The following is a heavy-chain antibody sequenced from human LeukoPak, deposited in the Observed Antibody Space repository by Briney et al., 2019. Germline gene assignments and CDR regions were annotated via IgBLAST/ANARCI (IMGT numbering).Heavy chain of an antibody. CDR2: IYYSGST. V-gene: IGHV4-39*01. J-gene: IGHJ4*02. Sequence: PSETLSLTCTVSGGSISSSSYYWGWIRQPPGKGLEWIGSIYYSGSTYYNPSLKSRVTISVDTSKNQFSLKLSSVTAADTAVYYCARSGLLEWLLFFDYWGQGTLVTVSS. CDR3: ARSGLLEWLLFFDY. CDR1: GGSISSSSYY. D-gene: IGHD3-3*01.